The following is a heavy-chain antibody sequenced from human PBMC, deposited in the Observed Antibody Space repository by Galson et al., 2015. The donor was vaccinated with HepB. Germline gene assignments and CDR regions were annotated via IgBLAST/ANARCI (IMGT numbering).Heavy chain of an antibody. CDR2: ISSSSSTI. CDR1: GFTFSSYS. CDR3: ARNFAWYGSGSYPLDY. J-gene: IGHJ4*02. Sequence: SLRLSCAASGFTFSSYSMNWVRQAPGKGLEWVSYISSSSSTIYYADSVKGRFTISRDNAKNSLYLQMNSLRAEDTAVYYCARNFAWYGSGSYPLDYWGQGTLVTVSS. V-gene: IGHV3-48*01. D-gene: IGHD3-10*01.